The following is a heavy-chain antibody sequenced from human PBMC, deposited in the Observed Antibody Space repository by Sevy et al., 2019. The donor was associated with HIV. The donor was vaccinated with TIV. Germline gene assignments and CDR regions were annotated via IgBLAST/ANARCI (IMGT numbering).Heavy chain of an antibody. V-gene: IGHV3-23*01. CDR2: ISGPGYST. CDR1: GFTFNTHA. CDR3: AKALNPALESMIEVIFPTLKGFDV. J-gene: IGHJ3*01. Sequence: GGSVRLSCAASGFTFNTHAMNWVRQAPGKGLEWVSFISGPGYSTHYADSVKGRFTISRDNSKNTLYLQMNSLRADDTAVYYCAKALNPALESMIEVIFPTLKGFDVWGQGTMVTVSS. D-gene: IGHD3-22*01.